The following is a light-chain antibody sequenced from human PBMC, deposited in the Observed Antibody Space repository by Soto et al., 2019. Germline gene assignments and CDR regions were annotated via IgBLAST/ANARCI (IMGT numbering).Light chain of an antibody. CDR2: VNSDGSH. Sequence: QSVLAQSPSASASLGASVRLTCTLSSGHSSYPIAWHQQQPEMGPRYLLKVNSDGSHSKGDGIPDRFSSSSSGAERYLTISGLQYEDEADYYCQTWGTGIQIFGGGTQLTVL. V-gene: IGLV4-69*01. CDR1: SGHSSYP. CDR3: QTWGTGIQI. J-gene: IGLJ2*01.